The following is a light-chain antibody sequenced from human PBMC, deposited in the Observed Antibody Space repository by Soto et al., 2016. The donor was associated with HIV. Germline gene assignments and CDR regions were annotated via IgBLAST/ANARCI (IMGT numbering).Light chain of an antibody. CDR1: KLGQRY. J-gene: IGLJ3*02. CDR3: NSRDSSGNQWV. CDR2: ENN. V-gene: IGLV3-1*01. Sequence: SDEFTQPPSVSVSPGQTASITCSGQKLGQRYVCWYQQRPGQPPLLVIYENNNRPSGIPDRFSGSSSGNTGSLTITGTQAEDEADYYCNSRDSSGNQWVFGGGTKLTVL.